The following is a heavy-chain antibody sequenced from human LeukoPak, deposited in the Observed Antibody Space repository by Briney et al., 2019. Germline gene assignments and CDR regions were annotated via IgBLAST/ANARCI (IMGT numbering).Heavy chain of an antibody. D-gene: IGHD6-13*01. CDR3: AQEDSSQRIDY. CDR2: LYNGGNT. Sequence: GGSLRLSCAVSGFTVSSNYMSWVRQAPGKGLEWVSVLYNGGNTYYADSVKGRFTVSRDNSQNTLYLQMNSLRAEDTAVYYCAQEDSSQRIDYWGQGTLVTVSS. CDR1: GFTVSSNY. J-gene: IGHJ4*02. V-gene: IGHV3-53*01.